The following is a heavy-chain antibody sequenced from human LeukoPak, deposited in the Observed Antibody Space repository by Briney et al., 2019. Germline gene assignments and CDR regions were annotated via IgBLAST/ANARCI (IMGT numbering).Heavy chain of an antibody. V-gene: IGHV3-15*01. Sequence: KPGGSLRLSCAASGFTFSNAWMSWVRQAPGNGLEWVGRIKSKTDGGTTDYAAPVKGRFTISRDDSKNTLYLQMNSLKTEDTAVYYCTTDPRITMIVVVSNWSQGTLVTVSS. CDR2: IKSKTDGGTT. J-gene: IGHJ4*02. D-gene: IGHD3-22*01. CDR3: TTDPRITMIVVVSN. CDR1: GFTFSNAW.